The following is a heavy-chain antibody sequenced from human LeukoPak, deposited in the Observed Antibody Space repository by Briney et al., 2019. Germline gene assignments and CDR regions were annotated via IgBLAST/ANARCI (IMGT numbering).Heavy chain of an antibody. CDR1: GYTLTSYE. D-gene: IGHD6-13*01. J-gene: IGHJ4*02. CDR2: INPNSGGT. V-gene: IGHV1-2*04. Sequence: ASVKVSCKASGYTLTSYEINWVRQAPGQGLEWMGWINPNSGGTNYAQKFQGWVTMTRDTSISTAYMELSRLRSDDTAVYYCARSFGISSWYDYWGQGTLVTVSS. CDR3: ARSFGISSWYDY.